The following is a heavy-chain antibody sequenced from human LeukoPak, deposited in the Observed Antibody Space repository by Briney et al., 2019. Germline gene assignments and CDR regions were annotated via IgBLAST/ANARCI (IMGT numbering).Heavy chain of an antibody. CDR3: ARDRLNYDILTGYAWDPDY. V-gene: IGHV1-18*01. CDR1: GYTFTSYG. D-gene: IGHD3-9*01. CDR2: ISAYNSNT. Sequence: GASVKVSCKASGYTFTSYGISWVRQAPGQGLEWMGWISAYNSNTNYAQKLQGRVTMTTDTSTSTAYMELRSLRSDDTAVYYCARDRLNYDILTGYAWDPDYWGQGTLVTVSS. J-gene: IGHJ4*02.